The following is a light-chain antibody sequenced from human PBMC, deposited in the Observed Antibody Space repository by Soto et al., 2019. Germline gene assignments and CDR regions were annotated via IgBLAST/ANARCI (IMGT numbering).Light chain of an antibody. CDR1: NSDVGRYNS. V-gene: IGLV2-18*01. Sequence: QSVLTQPHSVSGSPGQSVTISCTGTNSDVGRYNSVSWYQQLPGKAPKIIISAVRQRPSGVPDRFSGSKSGNTASLTISGLQAEDEADYYCTLYTSSSIVVFGGGTKLTVL. CDR2: AVR. J-gene: IGLJ2*01. CDR3: TLYTSSSIVV.